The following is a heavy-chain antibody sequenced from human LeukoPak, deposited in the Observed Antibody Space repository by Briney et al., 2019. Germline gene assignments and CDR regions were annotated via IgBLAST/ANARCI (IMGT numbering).Heavy chain of an antibody. CDR1: GGSVSSAGYS. CDR2: FFHTGNT. V-gene: IGHV4-30-2*01. CDR3: AKFTVTTSSYTFDI. Sequence: SETLSLTCAVSGGSVSSAGYSWSWIRQPPGRGLECIGYFFHTGNTYYNPSPESRVTISLDRSRNQFSLKLSSVTAADTAVYYCAKFTVTTSSYTFDIWGQGTMVTVSS. D-gene: IGHD4-17*01. J-gene: IGHJ3*02.